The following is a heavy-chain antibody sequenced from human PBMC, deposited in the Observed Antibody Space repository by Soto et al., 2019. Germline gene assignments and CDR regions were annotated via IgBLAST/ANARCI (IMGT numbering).Heavy chain of an antibody. CDR2: INAGNGNT. J-gene: IGHJ5*01. D-gene: IGHD3-9*01. CDR1: GYTFTSYA. CDR3: ARSLYDFLTGSVYDWFDF. V-gene: IGHV1-3*01. Sequence: APVKVSCKASGYTFTSYAMHWVRQAPGQRLEWMGWINAGNGNTKYSQKFQGRVTITRDTSASTAYMELSSLRSEDTAVYYCARSLYDFLTGSVYDWFDFWGQGTMVTGSS.